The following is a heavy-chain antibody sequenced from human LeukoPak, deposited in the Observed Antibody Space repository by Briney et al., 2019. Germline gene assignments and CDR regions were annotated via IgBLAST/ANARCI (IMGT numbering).Heavy chain of an antibody. V-gene: IGHV3-21*01. J-gene: IGHJ4*02. CDR3: ARVFRDDILTGYYLYYFDY. D-gene: IGHD3-9*01. Sequence: GGSLTLSRAASGFTFSSYSMNCVRQDPGNWLEWVSSIISSSTYIYYADSVKGRFTISRDNAKNSLYLQMNSLRAEDTAVYYCARVFRDDILTGYYLYYFDYWGQGTLVTVSS. CDR1: GFTFSSYS. CDR2: IISSSTYI.